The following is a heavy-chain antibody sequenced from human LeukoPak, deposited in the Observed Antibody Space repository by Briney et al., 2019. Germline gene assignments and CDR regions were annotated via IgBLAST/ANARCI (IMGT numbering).Heavy chain of an antibody. CDR1: GGSMSNYY. V-gene: IGHV4-59*01. Sequence: SETLSLTCTVSGGSMSNYYWSWIRQPPGKGLGYIGYIYYSGSTNYNPSLKSRVTISIDTSKNQFSLELSSVTAADTAVYYCARDLRGNSCYDYWGQGTLVTVSS. CDR3: ARDLRGNSCYDY. J-gene: IGHJ4*02. CDR2: IYYSGST. D-gene: IGHD2-2*01.